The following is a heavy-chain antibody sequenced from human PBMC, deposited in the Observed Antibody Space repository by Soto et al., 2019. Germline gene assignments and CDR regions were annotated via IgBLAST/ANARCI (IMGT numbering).Heavy chain of an antibody. D-gene: IGHD6-25*01. CDR1: GFTSSTYS. V-gene: IGHV3-30*03. CDR3: ARAQAGDV. J-gene: IGHJ6*02. CDR2: ISSDGNVK. Sequence: GGSLRLSCAASGFTSSTYSIYWVRQAPGKGLEWVAVISSDGNVKYYANSLKGRLTISRDNSKNTVYLQMNSLRTEDTGIYYCARAQAGDVWGQGTRVTVSS.